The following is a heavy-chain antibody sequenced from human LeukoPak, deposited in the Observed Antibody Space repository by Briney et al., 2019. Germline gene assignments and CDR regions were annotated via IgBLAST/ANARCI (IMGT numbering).Heavy chain of an antibody. V-gene: IGHV3-9*01. J-gene: IGHJ3*02. Sequence: GGSLRLSCTASGFTFDDYAMHWVRQAPGKGLEWVSGISWNSGNIDYADSVKGRFTISRDNAKNSLYLQMNSLRPEDTALYYCAKDRLRPVLTGSGTFDIWGQGTMVTVSS. CDR1: GFTFDDYA. CDR2: ISWNSGNI. D-gene: IGHD3-9*01. CDR3: AKDRLRPVLTGSGTFDI.